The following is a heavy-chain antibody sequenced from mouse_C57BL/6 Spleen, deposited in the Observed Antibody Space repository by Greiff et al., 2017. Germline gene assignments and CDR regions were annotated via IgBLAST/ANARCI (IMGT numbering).Heavy chain of an antibody. J-gene: IGHJ3*01. V-gene: IGHV5-12*01. CDR1: GFTFSDYY. D-gene: IGHD1-1*01. CDR2: ISHGGGST. Sequence: EVQVVESGGGLVQPGGSLKLSCAASGFTFSDYYMYRVRQTPEKRLEWVAYISHGGGSTYYPDTVKGRFTISRDNAKNALYLQMSRLEAEDTAMYYCAGLYGSSLAGLAYWGQGTLVTVSA. CDR3: AGLYGSSLAGLAY.